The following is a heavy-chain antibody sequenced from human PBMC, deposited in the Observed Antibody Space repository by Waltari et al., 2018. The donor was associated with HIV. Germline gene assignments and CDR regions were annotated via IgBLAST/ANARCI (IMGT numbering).Heavy chain of an antibody. CDR2: INPKSGGT. Sequence: QVQLVESGAEVMKPGASLKVSCKASCYACTGYSMQWVRQAPGQGLEWMGWINPKSGGTNYAQKFQGRVTMTSDTSISTAYMELSRLRSDDTAVYYCARFKPATAIPFDYWGQGTLVTVSS. V-gene: IGHV1-2*02. CDR3: ARFKPATAIPFDY. CDR1: CYACTGYS. J-gene: IGHJ4*02. D-gene: IGHD2-21*02.